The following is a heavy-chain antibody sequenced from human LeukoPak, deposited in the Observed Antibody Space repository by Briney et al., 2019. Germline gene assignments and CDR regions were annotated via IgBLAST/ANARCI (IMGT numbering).Heavy chain of an antibody. D-gene: IGHD3-22*01. V-gene: IGHV4-61*09. CDR1: GGSISSGSYY. J-gene: IGHJ4*02. CDR3: ARESPYYYDSSGYYYH. CDR2: IYTSGST. Sequence: SETLSLTCTVSGGSISSGSYYWSWIRQPAGKGLEWIGHIYTSGSTNYNPSLKSRVTISVDTSKNQFSLKLSSVTAADTAVYYCARESPYYYDSSGYYYHWGQGTLVTVSS.